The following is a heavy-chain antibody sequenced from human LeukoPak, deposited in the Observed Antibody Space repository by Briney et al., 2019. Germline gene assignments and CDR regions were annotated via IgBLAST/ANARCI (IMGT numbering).Heavy chain of an antibody. J-gene: IGHJ4*02. CDR1: GFTFSSSA. Sequence: GGSLRLSCAASGFTFSSSAMSWVRQAPGKGLEWVSSISGSGSGGSTYYADSVKGRFTISRDNAKNSLYLQMNSLRAEDTAVYYCASPCGGNSDPWTFDYWGQGTLVTVSS. CDR3: ASPCGGNSDPWTFDY. D-gene: IGHD4-23*01. CDR2: ISGSGSGGST. V-gene: IGHV3-23*01.